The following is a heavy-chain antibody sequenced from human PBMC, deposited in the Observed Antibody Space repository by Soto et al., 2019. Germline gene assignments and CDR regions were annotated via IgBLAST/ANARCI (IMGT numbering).Heavy chain of an antibody. D-gene: IGHD3-16*01. Sequence: SETLSLTCTVSGGSISSYHWSWIRQPPGKGLEWIGYFYYSGSTNYNPSLQSRVTISVDTSKNQLSLRLNSVTAADTAVYYCARVRSRMRGIYDTTAYHHDYWGQGALVTVSS. CDR1: GGSISSYH. CDR3: ARVRSRMRGIYDTTAYHHDY. CDR2: FYYSGST. V-gene: IGHV4-59*01. J-gene: IGHJ4*02.